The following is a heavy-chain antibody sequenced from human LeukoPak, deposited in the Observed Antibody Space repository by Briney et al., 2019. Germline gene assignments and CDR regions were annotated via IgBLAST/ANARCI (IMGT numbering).Heavy chain of an antibody. J-gene: IGHJ5*02. CDR1: GGSISSSSYY. CDR2: IYYSGST. CDR3: ARAENDYGDYWFDP. Sequence: SETLSLTCTVSGGSISSSSYYWGWIRQPPGKGLDWIGSIYYSGSTYYNPSLKSRVTISVDTSKNQFSLKLSSVTAADTAVYYCARAENDYGDYWFDPWGQGTLVTVSS. V-gene: IGHV4-39*07. D-gene: IGHD4-17*01.